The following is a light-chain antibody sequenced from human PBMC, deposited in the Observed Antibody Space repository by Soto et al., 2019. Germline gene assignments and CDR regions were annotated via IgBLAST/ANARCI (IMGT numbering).Light chain of an antibody. V-gene: IGLV2-14*01. CDR1: SSDVGAYKY. Sequence: QSVLTQPASVSGSPGQSITISCTGTSSDVGAYKYVSWYQQHPGKAPKLMIYDVSNRPSGVSNRFSGSKSGNTASLTISGLQAEDEADYYCSSYTSSSPLHVVFGGGTKLTVL. J-gene: IGLJ2*01. CDR3: SSYTSSSPLHVV. CDR2: DVS.